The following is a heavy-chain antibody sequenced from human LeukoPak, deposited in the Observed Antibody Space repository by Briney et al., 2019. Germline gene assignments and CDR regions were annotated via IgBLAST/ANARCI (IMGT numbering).Heavy chain of an antibody. Sequence: GGSLRLSCAASGFTFSSYAMSWVRQAPGKGLEWVSGISGSGGSTYYADSVKGRFTISRDNSKNTLYLQMNSLRAEDTAVYYCAQKGYGSLTYFDTWGQGTLVTVSS. J-gene: IGHJ4*02. CDR3: AQKGYGSLTYFDT. D-gene: IGHD3-10*01. V-gene: IGHV3-23*01. CDR1: GFTFSSYA. CDR2: ISGSGGST.